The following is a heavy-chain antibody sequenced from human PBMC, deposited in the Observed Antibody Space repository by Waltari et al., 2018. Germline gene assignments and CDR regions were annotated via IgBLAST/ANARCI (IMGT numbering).Heavy chain of an antibody. V-gene: IGHV4-38-2*01. D-gene: IGHD2-2*03. J-gene: IGHJ4*02. Sequence: QVQLQESGPGLVKPSETLSLTCDVSGYFINTGFYWGWPRQPPGKGLEWVGTIYHDGTPFYRPSLNSRVTMSMDMSKNQISLKLKSVTAADTAVYYCTRQVLGYCTSAACRRLESWGQGTLVTVSS. CDR2: IYHDGTP. CDR1: GYFINTGFY. CDR3: TRQVLGYCTSAACRRLES.